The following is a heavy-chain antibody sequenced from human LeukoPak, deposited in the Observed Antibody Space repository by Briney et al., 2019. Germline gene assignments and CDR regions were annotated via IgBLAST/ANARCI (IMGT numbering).Heavy chain of an antibody. J-gene: IGHJ5*02. CDR1: GGSISGSY. CDR2: IFYTGTT. D-gene: IGHD6-19*01. Sequence: SETLSLNCTVSGGSISGSYWSWIRQTPGRGLELIGYIFYTGTTNYNPSLKSRITISVDTSKNLLSLILSSVTAADTAVYYCAGGSTSGWPNHWGQGTLVTVSS. CDR3: AGGSTSGWPNH. V-gene: IGHV4-59*08.